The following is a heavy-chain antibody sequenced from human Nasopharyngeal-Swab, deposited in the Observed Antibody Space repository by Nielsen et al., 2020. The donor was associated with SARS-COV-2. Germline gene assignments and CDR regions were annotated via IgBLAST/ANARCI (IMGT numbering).Heavy chain of an antibody. J-gene: IGHJ6*03. CDR1: GDSVSSSSAA. CDR2: TYYRSKWYN. Sequence: SPTLSLTGAISGDSVSSSSAAWNWIRQSPSRGLEWLGRTYYRSKWYNDYAVSVKSRITINPDTSKNQFSLHLNSVTPEDTAVYYCARARGAYGDYYYYYYTDVWGKGTTVTVSS. CDR3: ARARGAYGDYYYYYYTDV. D-gene: IGHD4-17*01. V-gene: IGHV6-1*01.